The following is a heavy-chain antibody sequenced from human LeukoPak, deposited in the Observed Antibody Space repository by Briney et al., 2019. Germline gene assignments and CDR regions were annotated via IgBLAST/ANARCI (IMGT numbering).Heavy chain of an antibody. Sequence: PGGSLRLSCVASDFTFSFYWMTWVRQAPGKGLEWLANILPDGSQKYYVDSVKGRFTISRDNPKNSLYLQINNLKAEDTAVYYCGRLAHNAWYAIDFWGQGALVTVSP. CDR1: DFTFSFYW. J-gene: IGHJ4*02. V-gene: IGHV3-7*01. D-gene: IGHD6-13*01. CDR2: ILPDGSQK. CDR3: GRLAHNAWYAIDF.